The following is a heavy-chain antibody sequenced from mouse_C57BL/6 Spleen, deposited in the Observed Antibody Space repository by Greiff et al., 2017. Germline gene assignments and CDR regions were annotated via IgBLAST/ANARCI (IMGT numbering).Heavy chain of an antibody. V-gene: IGHV10-3*01. CDR2: IRSKSSNYAT. D-gene: IGHD2-4*01. CDR1: GFTSNTYA. J-gene: IGHJ3*01. CDR3: VGDFDDYDGAWFAY. Sequence: EVKLLESGGGLVQPKGSLKLSCAASGFTSNTYAMHWVRQAPGKGLEWVARIRSKSSNYATYYADSVKDRFTITRDDSQSMLYLQMNNLKTEDTAMYYCVGDFDDYDGAWFAYWGQGTLVTVSA.